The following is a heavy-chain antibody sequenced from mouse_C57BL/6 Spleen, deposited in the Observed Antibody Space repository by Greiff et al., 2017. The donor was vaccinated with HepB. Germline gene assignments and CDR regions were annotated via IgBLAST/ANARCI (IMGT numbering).Heavy chain of an antibody. Sequence: EVKLQESGGGLVKPGGSLKLSCAASGFTFSSYAMSWVRQTPEKRLEWVATISDGGSYTYYPDNVKGRFTISRDNAKNNLYLQMSHLKSEDTAMYYCARENFLGYWGQGTTLTVSS. CDR2: ISDGGSYT. CDR1: GFTFSSYA. J-gene: IGHJ2*01. CDR3: ARENFLGY. D-gene: IGHD3-1*01. V-gene: IGHV5-4*01.